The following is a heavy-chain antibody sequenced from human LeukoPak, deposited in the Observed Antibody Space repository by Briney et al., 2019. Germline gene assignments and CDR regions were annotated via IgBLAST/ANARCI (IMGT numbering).Heavy chain of an antibody. D-gene: IGHD5-24*01. CDR2: ISYDGSNK. Sequence: GGSLRLSCAASGFTFSSYAMHWVRQAPGKGLEWVAVISYDGSNKYYADSVKGRFTISRDNSKNTLYLQMDSLRAEDTAVYYCASSSVEMATIRDAFDIWGQGTMVTVSS. V-gene: IGHV3-30*04. J-gene: IGHJ3*02. CDR1: GFTFSSYA. CDR3: ASSSVEMATIRDAFDI.